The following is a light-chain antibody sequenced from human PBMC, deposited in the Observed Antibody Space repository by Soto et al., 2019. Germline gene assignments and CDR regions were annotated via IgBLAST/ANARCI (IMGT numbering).Light chain of an antibody. CDR3: VLLYGGAWV. CDR2: RTS. Sequence: QYVVTQEPSLTVSPGGTVTLTCALTTGAVTSGYYPNWFQRKPGQALRTLIYRTSNKHSWTPARFSGSLLGGKAALTLSGVQPEDEADYYCVLLYGGAWVFGGGTKLTVL. V-gene: IGLV7-43*01. J-gene: IGLJ3*02. CDR1: TGAVTSGYY.